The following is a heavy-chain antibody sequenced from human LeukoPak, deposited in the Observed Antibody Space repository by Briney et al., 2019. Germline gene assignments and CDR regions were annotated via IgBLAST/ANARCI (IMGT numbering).Heavy chain of an antibody. J-gene: IGHJ5*02. D-gene: IGHD3-22*01. Sequence: AGGSLRLSCAASGFTFSSYGMHWVRQAPGKGLEWVAVISYDGSNEYYADSVKGRFTISRDNSKNTLYLQMNSLRAEDTAVYYCAKGYYYDSSGPRGTWGQGTLVTVSS. V-gene: IGHV3-30*18. CDR2: ISYDGSNE. CDR1: GFTFSSYG. CDR3: AKGYYYDSSGPRGT.